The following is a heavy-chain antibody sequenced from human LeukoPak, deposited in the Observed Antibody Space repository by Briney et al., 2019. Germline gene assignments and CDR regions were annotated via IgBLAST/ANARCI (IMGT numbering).Heavy chain of an antibody. V-gene: IGHV4-59*12. CDR2: IYHSEST. Sequence: SETLSLTCTVSGGSISSYYWSWIRQPPGKGLEWIGSIYHSESTYYNPSLKSRVTISVDTSKNQFSLKLSSVTAADTAVYYCARDLGAARVVPYNWFDPWGQGTLVTVSS. CDR1: GGSISSYY. D-gene: IGHD6-6*01. J-gene: IGHJ5*02. CDR3: ARDLGAARVVPYNWFDP.